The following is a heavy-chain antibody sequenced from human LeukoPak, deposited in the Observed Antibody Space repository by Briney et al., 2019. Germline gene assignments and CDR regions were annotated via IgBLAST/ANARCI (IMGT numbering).Heavy chain of an antibody. J-gene: IGHJ6*02. CDR2: INHSGST. CDR3: ARKTLRYYYYGMDV. CDR1: GGSFSGYY. V-gene: IGHV4-34*01. Sequence: SETLSVTCAVYGGSFSGYYWSWIRQPPGNGLEWIGEINHSGSTNYNPSLKSRVTISVDTSKNQFSLKLSSVTAADTAVYYCARKTLRYYYYGMDVWGQGTTVTVSS.